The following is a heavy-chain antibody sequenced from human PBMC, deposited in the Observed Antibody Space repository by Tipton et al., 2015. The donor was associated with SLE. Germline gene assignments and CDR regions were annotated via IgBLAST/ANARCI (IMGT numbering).Heavy chain of an antibody. V-gene: IGHV4-39*01. D-gene: IGHD3-9*01. CDR2: IYNSGNT. CDR1: GGSVSSSNSY. J-gene: IGHJ6*02. Sequence: TLSLTCSVSGGSVSSSNSYWGWIRQPPGKGLEWIGNIYNSGNTYFSPSLKSRVIISVDRSKNQFSLELTSVTAANTAMYFCATHILTGCGMDVWGQGTTVAVSS. CDR3: ATHILTGCGMDV.